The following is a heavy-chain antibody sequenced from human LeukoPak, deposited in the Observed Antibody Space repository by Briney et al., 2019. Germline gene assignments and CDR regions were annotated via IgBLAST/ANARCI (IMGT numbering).Heavy chain of an antibody. Sequence: SETLSLTCTVSGGSFSSYYWSWIRQPPGKGLEWIGYNYTTGTTSYNPSLKSRVTISLDTSKNQFSLQLSSVTAADTAVYYCARERYDFWSFDYWGQGTLVTFSS. V-gene: IGHV4-4*09. CDR2: NYTTGTT. J-gene: IGHJ4*02. CDR1: GGSFSSYY. D-gene: IGHD3-3*01. CDR3: ARERYDFWSFDY.